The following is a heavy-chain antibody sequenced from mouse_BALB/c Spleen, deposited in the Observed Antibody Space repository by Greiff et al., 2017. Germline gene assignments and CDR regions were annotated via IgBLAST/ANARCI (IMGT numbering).Heavy chain of an antibody. CDR1: GFSLSTSGMG. Sequence: QVTLKESGPGILQPSQTLSLTCSFSGFSLSTSGMGVSWIRQPSGKGLEWLAHIYWDDDKRYNPSLKSRLTISKDTSRNQVFLKITSVDTADTATYYCARREYGYDGFAYWGQGTLVTVSA. V-gene: IGHV8-12*01. CDR3: ARREYGYDGFAY. CDR2: IYWDDDK. J-gene: IGHJ3*01. D-gene: IGHD2-2*01.